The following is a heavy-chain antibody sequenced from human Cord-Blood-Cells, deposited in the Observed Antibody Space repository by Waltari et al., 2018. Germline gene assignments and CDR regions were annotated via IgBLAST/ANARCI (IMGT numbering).Heavy chain of an antibody. D-gene: IGHD3-22*01. J-gene: IGHJ5*02. CDR3: ARDYYDSSGYYWFDP. V-gene: IGHV1-69*04. CDR2: IIPILGIA. Sequence: QVQLVQSGAEVQKPGSSVQVSCKASGGTFSSYAISWVRQAPGQGLEWMGGIIPILGIANYAQKFQGRVTVTADESTSTAYMELSSLRSEDTAVYYCARDYYDSSGYYWFDPWGQGTLVTVSS. CDR1: GGTFSSYA.